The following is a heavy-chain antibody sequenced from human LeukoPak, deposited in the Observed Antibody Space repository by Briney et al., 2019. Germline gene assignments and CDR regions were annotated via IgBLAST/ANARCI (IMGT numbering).Heavy chain of an antibody. V-gene: IGHV3-21*01. CDR3: ARGGGSYHLDY. D-gene: IGHD1-26*01. CDR1: GFTFSSYS. Sequence: GGSQRLSCAASGFTFSSYSMNWVRQAPGKGLEWVSSISSSSSYIYYADSVKGRFTISRDNAKNSLYLQMNSLRAEDTAVYYCARGGGSYHLDYWGQGTLVTVSS. J-gene: IGHJ4*02. CDR2: ISSSSSYI.